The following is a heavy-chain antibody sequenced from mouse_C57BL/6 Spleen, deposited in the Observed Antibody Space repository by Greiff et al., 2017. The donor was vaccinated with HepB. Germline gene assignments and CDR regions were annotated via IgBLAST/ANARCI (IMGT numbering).Heavy chain of an antibody. CDR1: GYTFTSYW. CDR3: GRGGDGSGVGWCVY. J-gene: IGHJ3*01. D-gene: IGHD2-3*01. CDR2: IHPNSGST. V-gene: IGHV1-64*01. Sequence: QVQLQQPGAELVKPGASVKLSCKASGYTFTSYWMHWVKQRPGQGLEWIGMIHPNSGSTNYNEKFKSKATLTVDKSSSTAYMQLSSLTSEDSAVYFCGRGGDGSGVGWCVYWGAGSLVTVSA.